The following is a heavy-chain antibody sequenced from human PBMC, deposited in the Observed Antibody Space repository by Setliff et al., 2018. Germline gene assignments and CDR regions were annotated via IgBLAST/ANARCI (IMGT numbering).Heavy chain of an antibody. CDR3: ARRKEYSGRSCFQH. D-gene: IGHD1-26*01. V-gene: IGHV4-59*08. CDR1: GDSIGNYY. CDR2: VDHSDYA. J-gene: IGHJ1*01. Sequence: ASETLSLTCNVSGDSIGNYYWSWLRQSPGRGLEWIGYVDHSDYANYNPSLKRRVTISVDTSKNQFSLRLSLVTAADTATYYCARRKEYSGRSCFQHWGQGIPVTVSS.